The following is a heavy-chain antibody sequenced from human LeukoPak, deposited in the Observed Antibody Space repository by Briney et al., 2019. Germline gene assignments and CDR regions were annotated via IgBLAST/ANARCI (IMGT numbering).Heavy chain of an antibody. D-gene: IGHD3-22*01. CDR3: ARENLDGLNYYDSLPYAFDI. CDR2: IYYSGST. V-gene: IGHV4-31*03. CDR1: GGSISSGGYY. J-gene: IGHJ3*02. Sequence: SETLSLTCTVSGGSISSGGYYWSWIRQHPGKGLEWIGYIYYSGSTYYNPSLKSRVTISVDTSKNQFSLKLSSVTAADTAVYYCARENLDGLNYYDSLPYAFDIWGQGTMVTVSS.